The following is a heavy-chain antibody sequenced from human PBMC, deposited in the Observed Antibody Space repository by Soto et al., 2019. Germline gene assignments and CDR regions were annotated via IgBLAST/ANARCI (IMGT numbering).Heavy chain of an antibody. V-gene: IGHV1-18*01. D-gene: IGHD1-1*01. CDR2: ISAHNGNT. Sequence: QVHLVQSGAEVKKPGASVKVSCKGSGYGFTTYGITWVRQAPGQGLEWMAWISAHNGNTNYAQKLHGRATVTRDTSTSTAYMELRSLRSDDTAVYYCARGRYGDYWGQGALVTVSS. J-gene: IGHJ4*02. CDR3: ARGRYGDY. CDR1: GYGFTTYG.